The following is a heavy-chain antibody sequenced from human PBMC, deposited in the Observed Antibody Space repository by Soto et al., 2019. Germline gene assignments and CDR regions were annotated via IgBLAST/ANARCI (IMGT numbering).Heavy chain of an antibody. CDR3: ARIWVLRELTGYYYYYMDV. D-gene: IGHD2-15*01. CDR1: GFTFSDYY. J-gene: IGHJ6*03. Sequence: PGGSLRLSCAASGFTFSDYYMSWIRQAPEKGLEWVSYISSSGSTIYYADSVKGRFTISRDNAKNSLYLQMNSLRAEDTAVYYCARIWVLRELTGYYYYYMDVWGKGTTVTVSS. CDR2: ISSSGSTI. V-gene: IGHV3-11*01.